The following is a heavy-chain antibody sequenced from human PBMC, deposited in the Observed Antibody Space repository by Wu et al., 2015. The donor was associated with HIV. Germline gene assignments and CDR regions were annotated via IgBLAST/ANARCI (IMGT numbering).Heavy chain of an antibody. Sequence: QVQLVQSGAEVKKPGSSVKVSCKASGGTFSTSAINWVRQAPGQGLEWMGGIIPIFGTTNYAQRFQGRVTITTDESTNTAFMELTSLRSEDMAVYYCAKFRGTPVTRPDAFDVWGQGTMVTVSP. D-gene: IGHD4-17*01. V-gene: IGHV1-69*05. CDR1: GGTFSTSA. J-gene: IGHJ3*01. CDR2: IIPIFGTT. CDR3: AKFRGTPVTRPDAFDV.